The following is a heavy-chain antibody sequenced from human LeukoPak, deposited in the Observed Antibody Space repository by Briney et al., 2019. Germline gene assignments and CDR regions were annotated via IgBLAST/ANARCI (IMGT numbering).Heavy chain of an antibody. V-gene: IGHV3-74*01. CDR1: GFTFSSHW. CDR3: ARGATYAYYQDY. CDR2: IKYDASST. D-gene: IGHD1-26*01. J-gene: IGHJ4*02. Sequence: TGGSLRLSCADSGFTFSSHWMHWVRQAPGKGLVWASRIKYDASSTSYADSVKGRFTISRDNAKNTLYLQMNSLRAEDTAVYYCARGATYAYYQDYWGQGTLVTVSS.